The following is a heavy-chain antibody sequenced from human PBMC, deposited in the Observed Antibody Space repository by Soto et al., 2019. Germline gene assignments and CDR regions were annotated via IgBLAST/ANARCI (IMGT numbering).Heavy chain of an antibody. CDR3: ARDSSNFWSGYRDGDWFDP. D-gene: IGHD3-3*01. CDR2: ISAYNGNT. J-gene: IGHJ5*02. V-gene: IGHV1-18*01. CDR1: GYTFTSYG. Sequence: QVQLVQSGAEVKKPGASVKVSCKASGYTFTSYGISWVRQAPGQGLEWMGWISAYNGNTNYAQKLQGRVNMTTDTSTSTAYMELRSLRSDDTAVYYCARDSSNFWSGYRDGDWFDPWGQGTLVTVSS.